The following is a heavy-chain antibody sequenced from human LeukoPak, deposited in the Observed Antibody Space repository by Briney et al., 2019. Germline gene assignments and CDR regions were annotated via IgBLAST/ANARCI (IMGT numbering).Heavy chain of an antibody. V-gene: IGHV3-43D*03. Sequence: GGSLRLSCAASGFTFDDYAMHWVRQAPGKGLEWVSLISWDGGSTYYADSVKGRFTISRDNSKNSLYLQMNSLRADDTAVYYCARVLARSFGVAGVGTRRDYWGQGTLVTVSS. CDR3: ARVLARSFGVAGVGTRRDY. J-gene: IGHJ4*02. CDR2: ISWDGGST. D-gene: IGHD6-13*01. CDR1: GFTFDDYA.